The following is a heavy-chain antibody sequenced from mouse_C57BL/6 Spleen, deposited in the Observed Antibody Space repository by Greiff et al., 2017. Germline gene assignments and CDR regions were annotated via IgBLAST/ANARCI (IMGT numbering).Heavy chain of an antibody. V-gene: IGHV1-80*01. Sequence: VQLQQSGAELVKPGASVKISCKASGYAFSSYWMNWVKQRPGKGLEWIGQIYPGDGDTNYNGKFKGKATLTADKSSSTAYMQRSSLTSEDSAVYFCARGITTVVAPFAYWGQGTLVTVSA. CDR1: GYAFSSYW. CDR2: IYPGDGDT. CDR3: ARGITTVVAPFAY. D-gene: IGHD1-1*01. J-gene: IGHJ3*01.